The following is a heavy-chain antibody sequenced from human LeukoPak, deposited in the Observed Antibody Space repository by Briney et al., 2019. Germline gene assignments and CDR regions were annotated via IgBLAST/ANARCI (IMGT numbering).Heavy chain of an antibody. CDR2: INHSGST. V-gene: IGHV4-34*01. Sequence: SETLSLTCAVYGGSFSGYYWSWIRQPPGKGLERIGEINHSGSTNYNPSLKSRVTISVDTSKNQFSLKLSSVTAADTAVYYCARKMGYQLLYRWFDPWGQGTLVTVSS. J-gene: IGHJ5*02. D-gene: IGHD2-2*02. CDR1: GGSFSGYY. CDR3: ARKMGYQLLYRWFDP.